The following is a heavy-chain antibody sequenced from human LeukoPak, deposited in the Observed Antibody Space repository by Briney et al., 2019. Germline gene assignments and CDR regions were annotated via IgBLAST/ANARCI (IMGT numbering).Heavy chain of an antibody. Sequence: PGGSLRLSCAASGFTFSSYWMSWVRQAPGKGLEWVANIKQDGSEKYYVDSVKGRFTISRDNAKNSLYLQMNSLRAEDTAVYYCERDFVDTAMASAHDYWGQGTLVTVSS. V-gene: IGHV3-7*01. CDR3: ERDFVDTAMASAHDY. CDR1: GFTFSSYW. CDR2: IKQDGSEK. J-gene: IGHJ4*02. D-gene: IGHD5-18*01.